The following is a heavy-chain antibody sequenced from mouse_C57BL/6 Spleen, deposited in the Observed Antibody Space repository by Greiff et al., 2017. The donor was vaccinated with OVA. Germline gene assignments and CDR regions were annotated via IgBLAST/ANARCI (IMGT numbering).Heavy chain of an antibody. D-gene: IGHD2-2*01. CDR2: IDPSDSET. Sequence: QVQLQQPGAELVRPGSSVKLSCKASGYTFTSYWMHWVKQRPIQGLEWIGNIDPSDSETHYNQKFKDKATLTVDKSSSTAYMQLSSLTSEDSAVYYCARDLLWLRRGNWYFDVWGTGTTVTVSS. CDR3: ARDLLWLRRGNWYFDV. CDR1: GYTFTSYW. V-gene: IGHV1-52*01. J-gene: IGHJ1*03.